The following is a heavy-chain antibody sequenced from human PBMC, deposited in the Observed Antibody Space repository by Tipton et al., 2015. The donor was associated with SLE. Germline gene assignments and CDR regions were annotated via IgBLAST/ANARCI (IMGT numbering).Heavy chain of an antibody. J-gene: IGHJ4*02. Sequence: TLSLTCTVSGGSISSGDYYWSWIRQPPGKGLEWIGSIYYSGSTYYNPSLKSRVTISVDTSKNQFSLKLSSVTAADTAVYYCARLRAGEGYYFDYWGQGTLVTVSS. V-gene: IGHV4-39*07. CDR2: IYYSGST. D-gene: IGHD7-27*01. CDR1: GGSISSGDYY. CDR3: ARLRAGEGYYFDY.